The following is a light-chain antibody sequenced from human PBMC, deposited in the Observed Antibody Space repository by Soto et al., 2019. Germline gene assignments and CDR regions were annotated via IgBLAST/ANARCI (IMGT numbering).Light chain of an antibody. Sequence: EILLTQSPYTLSFSPGERDTLSWGAAQSVGTRLAWYQNKTGQAPRLLISGAYSRATGIPARFSGSGSGTDFTLTISSLEPEDFAVYYCHQRQYWPQITVGHGPRLELK. V-gene: IGKV3-11*01. J-gene: IGKJ5*01. CDR3: HQRQYWPQIT. CDR1: QSVGTR. CDR2: GAY.